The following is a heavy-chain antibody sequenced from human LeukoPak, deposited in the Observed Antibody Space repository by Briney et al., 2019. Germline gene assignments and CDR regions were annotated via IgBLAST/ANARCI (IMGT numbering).Heavy chain of an antibody. CDR3: ATKQWLAPPPDS. D-gene: IGHD6-19*01. J-gene: IGHJ4*02. V-gene: IGHV3-74*01. CDR2: INTDGTVT. CDR1: GFTFSKYW. Sequence: RGSLRLSCAASGFTFSKYWMLWVRQAPGKGLESVSRINTDGTVTTYADSVKGRFTVSRDNADNTMFLQMNSVRDEDTAVYYCATKQWLAPPPDSWGQGTPVTVSS.